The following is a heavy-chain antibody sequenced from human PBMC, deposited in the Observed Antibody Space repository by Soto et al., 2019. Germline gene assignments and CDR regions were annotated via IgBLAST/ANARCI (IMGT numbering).Heavy chain of an antibody. Sequence: EVQLVESGGGLVQPGGSLRLSCAASGFTFSSYWMSWVHQAPGKGLEWVANIKQDGSEKYYVDSVKGRFTISRDNAKNSLYLQMNSLRAEDTAVYYCARYKDDFWSGYHYYFDYWGQGTLVTVSS. V-gene: IGHV3-7*03. CDR2: IKQDGSEK. CDR1: GFTFSSYW. CDR3: ARYKDDFWSGYHYYFDY. J-gene: IGHJ4*02. D-gene: IGHD3-3*01.